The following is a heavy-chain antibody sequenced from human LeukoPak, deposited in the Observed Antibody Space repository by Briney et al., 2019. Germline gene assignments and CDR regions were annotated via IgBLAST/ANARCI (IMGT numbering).Heavy chain of an antibody. CDR2: INPSGGST. D-gene: IGHD3-3*01. CDR3: ARGPRITIFGVVILYFDY. J-gene: IGHJ4*02. V-gene: IGHV1-46*01. CDR1: GYTFTSYY. Sequence: ASVKVSCKASGYTFTSYYMHWVRQAPGQGLEWMGIINPSGGSTSYAQKFQGRVTITRDTSASTAYMELSSLRSEDMAVYYCARGPRITIFGVVILYFDYWGQGTLVTVSS.